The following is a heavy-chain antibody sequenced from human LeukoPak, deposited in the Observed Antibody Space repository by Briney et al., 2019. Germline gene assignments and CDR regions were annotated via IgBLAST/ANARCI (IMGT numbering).Heavy chain of an antibody. V-gene: IGHV1-46*01. CDR3: ARDTENTGTYVWGNPFDY. CDR1: GYTFTSYY. D-gene: IGHD3-16*01. CDR2: INPSDGDT. Sequence: ASVKVSCKASGYTFTSYYIHCVRQAPGQGLEWMGIINPSDGDTSYAQKFQGRVTMTRDTSTSTVYMEMSSLRSEDTAVYYCARDTENTGTYVWGNPFDYWGQKILVTVSS. J-gene: IGHJ4*02.